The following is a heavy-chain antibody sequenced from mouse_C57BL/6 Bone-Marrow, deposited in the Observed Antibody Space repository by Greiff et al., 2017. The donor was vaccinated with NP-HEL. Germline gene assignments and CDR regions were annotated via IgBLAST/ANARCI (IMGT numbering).Heavy chain of an antibody. Sequence: VHVKQSVAELVRPGASVKLSCTASGFNIKNTYMHWVKQRPEQGLEWIGRIDPANGNTKYAPKFQGKATITADTSSNTAYLQLSSLTSEDTAIYYCAFYDYRGAMDYWGQGTSVTVSS. D-gene: IGHD2-4*01. V-gene: IGHV14-3*01. J-gene: IGHJ4*01. CDR2: IDPANGNT. CDR3: AFYDYRGAMDY. CDR1: GFNIKNTY.